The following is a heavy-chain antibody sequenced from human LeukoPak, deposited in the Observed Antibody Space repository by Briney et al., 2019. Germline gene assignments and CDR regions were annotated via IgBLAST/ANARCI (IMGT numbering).Heavy chain of an antibody. Sequence: ASVKVSCKASGYTFTSYYMHWVRQAPGQGLEWMGIINPSGGSTSYAQKFQGRVTMTRDTSTSTVYMELSSLRSEDTAVYYCARAAYRGGDCYSDAFDIWGQGTMVTVSS. CDR1: GYTFTSYY. D-gene: IGHD2-21*02. CDR2: INPSGGST. J-gene: IGHJ3*02. V-gene: IGHV1-46*01. CDR3: ARAAYRGGDCYSDAFDI.